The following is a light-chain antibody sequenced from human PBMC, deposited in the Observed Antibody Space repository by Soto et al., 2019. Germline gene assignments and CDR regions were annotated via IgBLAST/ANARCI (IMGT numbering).Light chain of an antibody. V-gene: IGKV3-11*01. Sequence: ETVFTQCPATLSLYPGERPTLSFRASQSINRHLAWYRQKPGQAPRLLIYDASNRATGIPARFSGSGSGTDFTLTISSLEPEDFGVYYCQQHSNWPPVTFGEGTKVDIK. CDR1: QSINRH. J-gene: IGKJ4*01. CDR2: DAS. CDR3: QQHSNWPPVT.